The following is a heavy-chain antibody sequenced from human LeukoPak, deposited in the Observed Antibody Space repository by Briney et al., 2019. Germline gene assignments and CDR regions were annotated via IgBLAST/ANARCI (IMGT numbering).Heavy chain of an antibody. CDR3: ARVGGRQWLVMGDYFDK. CDR2: INPNSGST. V-gene: IGHV1-46*01. D-gene: IGHD6-19*01. J-gene: IGHJ4*02. Sequence: ASVKVSCKASGYTFTNYYMHWVRQAPGQGLEWMGIINPNSGSTLYAQKFQGRVTMTRDMSTSTFYLELDSLISDDTAVYYCARVGGRQWLVMGDYFDKWGQGTLVTVSS. CDR1: GYTFTNYY.